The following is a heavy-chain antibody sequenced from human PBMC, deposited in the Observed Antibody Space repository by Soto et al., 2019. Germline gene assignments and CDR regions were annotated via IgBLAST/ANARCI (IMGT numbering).Heavy chain of an antibody. CDR2: INPSGGST. V-gene: IGHV1-46*01. J-gene: IGHJ6*01. CDR1: GYTFTSYY. Sequence: ASVKVSCKASGYTFTSYYMHWVRQAPGQGLEWMGIINPSGGSTSYAQKFQGRVTMTRDTSTSTVFMELSSLRSEDTAVYYCARVGGLGDLAARRRILSKHYGMDVWGQGTTVTVS. D-gene: IGHD6-6*01. CDR3: ARVGGLGDLAARRRILSKHYGMDV.